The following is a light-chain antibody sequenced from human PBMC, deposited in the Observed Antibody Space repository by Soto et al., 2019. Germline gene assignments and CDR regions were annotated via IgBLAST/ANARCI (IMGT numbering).Light chain of an antibody. V-gene: IGKV3D-15*01. J-gene: IGKJ5*01. Sequence: VLTQTPHYLSLSHTERSTLSIRVSQSLSGGYLAWYQQNPGPAPRPIFDGASTRATGIPARFSGSGSGTEFTLIISILQSEDSAVYCCQAYDIWLITFGQGTRLEIK. CDR3: QAYDIWLIT. CDR1: QSLSGGY. CDR2: GAS.